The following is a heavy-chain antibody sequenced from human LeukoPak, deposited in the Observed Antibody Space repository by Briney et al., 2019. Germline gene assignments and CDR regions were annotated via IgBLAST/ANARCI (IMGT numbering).Heavy chain of an antibody. CDR1: GGIFSNYA. CDR3: ARGPELERFDY. V-gene: IGHV1-69*05. D-gene: IGHD1-1*01. J-gene: IGHJ4*02. Sequence: SVKVSCKASGGIFSNYAISWVRQAPGQGLEWMGGIIPIFGTANYAQKFQGRVTITTDESTGTAYMDLSSLRSEDTAVYYCARGPELERFDYWGQGTLVTVSS. CDR2: IIPIFGTA.